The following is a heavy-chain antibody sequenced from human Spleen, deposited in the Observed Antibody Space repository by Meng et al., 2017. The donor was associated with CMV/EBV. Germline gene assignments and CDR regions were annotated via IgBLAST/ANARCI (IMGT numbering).Heavy chain of an antibody. Sequence: GGSLRLSCTASGFDFSSYEMNWVRQAPGKGLERISNIYSSGRIMYYADSVRGRFTISRDSAKNSLYLQMDSLGAEDTAIYFCARTYVSGRREAFDIWGRGTVVTVSS. CDR1: GFDFSSYE. V-gene: IGHV3-48*03. J-gene: IGHJ3*02. D-gene: IGHD6-25*01. CDR3: ARTYVSGRREAFDI. CDR2: IYSSGRIM.